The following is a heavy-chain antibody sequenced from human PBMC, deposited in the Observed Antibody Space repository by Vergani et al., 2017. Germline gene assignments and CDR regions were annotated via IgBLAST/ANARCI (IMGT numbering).Heavy chain of an antibody. CDR2: IGYDGRIK. D-gene: IGHD4-17*01. J-gene: IGHJ4*02. CDR3: AKDGRENSDYGYFDY. V-gene: IGHV3-30*02. CDR1: GFTFSDYA. Sequence: VQLLESGGGLVQPGGSLRLSCAASGFTFSDYAMHWVRQAPGKGLEWVAFIGYDGRIKYNVDSVKGRFTISRDTSKKTLSLQMRSLRADDTAVYYCAKDGRENSDYGYFDYWGQGTLVTVSS.